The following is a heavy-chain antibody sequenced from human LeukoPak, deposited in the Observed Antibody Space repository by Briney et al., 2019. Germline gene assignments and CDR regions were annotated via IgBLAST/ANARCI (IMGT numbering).Heavy chain of an antibody. D-gene: IGHD3-22*01. CDR2: IGTAGDT. CDR3: ARGSDSSGYYYDDAFDI. Sequence: GGSLRLSCAASGFTFSSYDMHWVRHATGKGLEWVSAIGTAGDTYYPGSVKGRFTISRENAKNSLYLQMNSLRAGDTAVYYCARGSDSSGYYYDDAFDIWGQGTMVTVSS. CDR1: GFTFSSYD. V-gene: IGHV3-13*01. J-gene: IGHJ3*02.